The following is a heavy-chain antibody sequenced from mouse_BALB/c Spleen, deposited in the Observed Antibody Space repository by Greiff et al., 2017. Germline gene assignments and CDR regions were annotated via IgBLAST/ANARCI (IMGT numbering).Heavy chain of an antibody. CDR1: GFTFSSYA. V-gene: IGHV5-6-5*01. J-gene: IGHJ3*01. D-gene: IGHD2-2*01. CDR2: ISSGGST. Sequence: EVMLVESGGGLVKPGGSLKLSCAASGFTFSSYAMSWVRQTPEKRLEWVASISSGGSTYYPDSVKGRFTISRDNARNILYLQMSSLRSEDTAMYYCARDDGYDEFAYWGQGTLVTVSA. CDR3: ARDDGYDEFAY.